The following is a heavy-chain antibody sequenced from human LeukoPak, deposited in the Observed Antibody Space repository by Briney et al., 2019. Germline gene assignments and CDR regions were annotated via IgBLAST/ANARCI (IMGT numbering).Heavy chain of an antibody. J-gene: IGHJ5*02. Sequence: GGSLRLSCAASGFPFSSHAMSWVRQAPGKGLEWVSGISGNGANTYYADSVKGRFSISRDKSKNTLYLQMNSLRVEDTAVYYCVKEVGYGSNWFEPWGQGTLVTVSS. D-gene: IGHD5-24*01. CDR1: GFPFSSHA. V-gene: IGHV3-23*01. CDR2: ISGNGANT. CDR3: VKEVGYGSNWFEP.